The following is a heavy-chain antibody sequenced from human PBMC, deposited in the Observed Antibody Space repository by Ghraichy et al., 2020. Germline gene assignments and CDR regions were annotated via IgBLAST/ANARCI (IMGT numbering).Heavy chain of an antibody. CDR3: ARDGGDIVVVPAAIGGDCSGGSCYDY. CDR1: GFTFSSYS. CDR2: ISSSSYI. V-gene: IGHV3-21*01. Sequence: GGSLRLSCAASGFTFSSYSMNWVRQAPGKGLEWVSSISSSSYIYYADSVKGRFTISRDNAKNSLYLQMNSLRAEDTAVYYCARDGGDIVVVPAAIGGDCSGGSCYDYWGQGTLVTVSS. J-gene: IGHJ4*02. D-gene: IGHD2-2*01.